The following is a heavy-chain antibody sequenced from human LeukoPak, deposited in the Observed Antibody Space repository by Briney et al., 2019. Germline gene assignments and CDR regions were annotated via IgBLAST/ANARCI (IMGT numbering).Heavy chain of an antibody. Sequence: GGSLRLSCAASGFTFSSYSMNWVRQAPGKGLEWVSSISSSSSYIYYADSVKGRFTISRDNAKNSLYLQMNSLRAEDTAVYYRARYCSGGSCYSGGGYYFDYWGQGTLVTVSS. D-gene: IGHD2-15*01. V-gene: IGHV3-21*01. CDR3: ARYCSGGSCYSGGGYYFDY. CDR2: ISSSSSYI. J-gene: IGHJ4*02. CDR1: GFTFSSYS.